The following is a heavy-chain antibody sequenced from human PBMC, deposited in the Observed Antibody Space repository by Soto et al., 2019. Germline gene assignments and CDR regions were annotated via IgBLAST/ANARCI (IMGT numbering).Heavy chain of an antibody. CDR2: ISSNGVGT. D-gene: IGHD6-6*01. CDR3: ARRARPDFYYMDV. V-gene: IGHV3-64*01. Sequence: EVQLAESGGGLAQPGGSLRLSCAASGFTLSGYAMDWVGQAPGKGLEYVSGISSNGVGTYYANSVKGRFTSSRDNSKNTVYLQMGSLRPEDMAVYYCARRARPDFYYMDVWGKGTTVTVSS. J-gene: IGHJ6*03. CDR1: GFTLSGYA.